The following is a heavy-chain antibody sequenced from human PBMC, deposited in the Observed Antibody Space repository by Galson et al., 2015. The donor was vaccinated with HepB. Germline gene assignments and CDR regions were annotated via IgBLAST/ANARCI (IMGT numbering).Heavy chain of an antibody. Sequence: CAISGDSVSSNSAAWNWIRQSPSRGLEWLGRTYYRSKWYNDYAVSVKSRITINPDTSKNQFSLQLNSATPEDTAVYYCARGTRTGGGGYFYGMDVWGQGTTVTVSS. J-gene: IGHJ6*02. CDR3: ARGTRTGGGGYFYGMDV. CDR2: TYYRSKWYN. CDR1: GDSVSSNSAA. V-gene: IGHV6-1*01. D-gene: IGHD3-16*01.